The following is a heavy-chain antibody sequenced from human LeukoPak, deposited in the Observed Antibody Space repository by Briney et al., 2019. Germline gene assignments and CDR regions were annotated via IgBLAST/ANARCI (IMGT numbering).Heavy chain of an antibody. D-gene: IGHD3-22*01. Sequence: HSGGSLRLSCAVSGITLSNYGMSWVRQAPGKGLEWVAGISDSGGRTNYADSVKGRFTTSRDNPKNTLHLQMNSLRAEDTAVYFCAKRGVVIRVILVGFHKEAYYFDSWGQGALVTVSS. CDR2: ISDSGGRT. CDR1: GITLSNYG. J-gene: IGHJ4*02. V-gene: IGHV3-23*01. CDR3: AKRGVVIRVILVGFHKEAYYFDS.